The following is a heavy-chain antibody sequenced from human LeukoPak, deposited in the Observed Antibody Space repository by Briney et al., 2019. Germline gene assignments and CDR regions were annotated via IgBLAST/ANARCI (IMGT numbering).Heavy chain of an antibody. V-gene: IGHV1-24*01. CDR3: AKDQALSLSSSRALDY. J-gene: IGHJ4*02. D-gene: IGHD2-2*01. Sequence: ASVKVSCKVSGYTLTELSMHWVRQAPGKGLEWMGGFDPEDGETIYAQKFQGRVTMTEDTSTDTAYMELSSLRAEDTALYYCAKDQALSLSSSRALDYWGQGTLVTVSS. CDR1: GYTLTELS. CDR2: FDPEDGET.